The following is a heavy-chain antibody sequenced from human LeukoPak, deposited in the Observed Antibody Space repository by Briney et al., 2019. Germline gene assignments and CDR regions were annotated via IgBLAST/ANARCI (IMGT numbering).Heavy chain of an antibody. CDR2: INPSGGST. J-gene: IGHJ4*02. CDR1: GYTFTSYY. CDR3: ATYDSSGYYLDY. Sequence: ASVKVSCKASGYTFTSYYMHWVRQAPGQGLEWMGIINPSGGSTSYAQKFQGRVTMTGDTSTSTVYMELSSLRSEDTAVYYCATYDSSGYYLDYWGQGTLVTVSS. V-gene: IGHV1-46*01. D-gene: IGHD3-22*01.